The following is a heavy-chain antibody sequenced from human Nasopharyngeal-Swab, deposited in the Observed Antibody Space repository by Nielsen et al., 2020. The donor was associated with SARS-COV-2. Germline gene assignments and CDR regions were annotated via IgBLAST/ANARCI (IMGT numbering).Heavy chain of an antibody. CDR2: ISYDGSNK. D-gene: IGHD3-10*01. V-gene: IGHV3-30-3*01. J-gene: IGHJ4*02. CDR3: ARGVHSGLLWFGEFLY. Sequence: SLKISCAASGFTFSSYAMHWVRQAPGKGLEWVAVISYDGSNKYYADSVKGRFTISRDNSKNTLYLQMNSLRAEDTAVYYRARGVHSGLLWFGEFLYWGQGTLVTVSS. CDR1: GFTFSSYA.